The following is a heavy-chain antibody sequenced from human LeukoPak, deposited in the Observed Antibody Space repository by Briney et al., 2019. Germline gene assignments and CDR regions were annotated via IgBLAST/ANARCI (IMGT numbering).Heavy chain of an antibody. Sequence: SETLSLTCTVSGGSISSYYWSWIRQPPGQGLEWIGHVNYSGRTNYNPSLKSRVTISIDTSKNQVSLKLSSVTAADTAVYYCATHVGRFLEYGFHYCGQGTQVTVSS. CDR2: VNYSGRT. V-gene: IGHV4-59*08. J-gene: IGHJ4*02. CDR3: ATHVGRFLEYGFHY. D-gene: IGHD3-3*01. CDR1: GGSISSYY.